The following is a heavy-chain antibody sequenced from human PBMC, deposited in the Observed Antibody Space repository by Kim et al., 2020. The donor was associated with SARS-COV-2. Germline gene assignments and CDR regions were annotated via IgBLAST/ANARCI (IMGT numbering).Heavy chain of an antibody. Sequence: GGSLRLSCAASGFTFSDYSINWVRQAPGRGLEWVSFISSSSGYLYYADSVKGRFTISRDNAKNSVHLQMNSLRAEDTAVYYCARLIMDCSTPSCYYYFDPWGQGTVVTVSS. J-gene: IGHJ4*02. D-gene: IGHD2-2*01. V-gene: IGHV3-21*01. CDR3: ARLIMDCSTPSCYYYFDP. CDR2: ISSSSGYL. CDR1: GFTFSDYS.